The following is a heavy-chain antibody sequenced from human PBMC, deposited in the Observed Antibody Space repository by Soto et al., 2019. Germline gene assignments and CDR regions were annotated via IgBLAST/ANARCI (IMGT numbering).Heavy chain of an antibody. CDR3: VRDGTKTLRDRFDP. V-gene: IGHV4-4*07. J-gene: IGHJ5*02. CDR2: IYATGTT. CDR1: GASISGFY. Sequence: PSETLSLTCTVSGASISGFYWSWIRKSAGKGLEWIGRIYATGTTDYNPSLKSRVMMSVDTSKKQFSLKLRSVTAADTAVYYCVRDGTKTLRDRFDPWGQGIYVTVSS. D-gene: IGHD1-1*01.